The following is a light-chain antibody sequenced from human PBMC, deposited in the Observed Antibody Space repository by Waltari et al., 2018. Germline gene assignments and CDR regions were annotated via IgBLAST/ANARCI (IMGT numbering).Light chain of an antibody. Sequence: QAVLTQPSSLSASPGASASLTCTLRSGINVGTYRIYWYQQKPGSRPQYLLRYKSDSDKQQGSGVPSRFSASKEASANAGILLISGLQSEDEADYYCMIWHTSAWVFGGGTKLTVL. CDR3: MIWHTSAWV. CDR1: SGINVGTYR. V-gene: IGLV5-45*03. CDR2: YKSDSDK. J-gene: IGLJ3*02.